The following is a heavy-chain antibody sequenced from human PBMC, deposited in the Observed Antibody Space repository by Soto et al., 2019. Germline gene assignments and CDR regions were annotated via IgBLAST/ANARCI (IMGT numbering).Heavy chain of an antibody. V-gene: IGHV3-66*01. CDR3: ASGVELGL. J-gene: IGHJ4*02. Sequence: EVQLVESGGGLVQPGGSLRLSCAASGFTVSYKYINWVRQAPGRGLDWVSVIYSDDNTSYAGSLKGRFTISRDNSKNTVYLQMNSLRAEDTAVYYCASGVELGLWGQGTLVTVSS. CDR2: IYSDDNT. CDR1: GFTVSYKY. D-gene: IGHD3-10*01.